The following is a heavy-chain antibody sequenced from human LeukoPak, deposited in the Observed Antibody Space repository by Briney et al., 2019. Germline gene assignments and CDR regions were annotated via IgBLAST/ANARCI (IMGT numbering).Heavy chain of an antibody. D-gene: IGHD3-10*01. CDR3: VKRKTYYYGSGSSYYFDY. CDR2: ISSNGGST. J-gene: IGHJ4*02. V-gene: IGHV3-64D*06. CDR1: GFTSSSYA. Sequence: GGSLRLSCSASGFTSSSYAMHWVRQAPGKGLEYVSAISSNGGSTYYADSVKGRFTISRDNSKNTLYLQMSSLRAEDTAVYYCVKRKTYYYGSGSSYYFDYWGQGTLVTVSS.